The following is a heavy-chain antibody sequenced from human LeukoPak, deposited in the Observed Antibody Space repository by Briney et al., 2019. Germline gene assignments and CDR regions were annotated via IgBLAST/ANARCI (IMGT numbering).Heavy chain of an antibody. CDR3: AKDRGSIQLPFDY. D-gene: IGHD5-18*01. CDR1: GFTFDDYA. J-gene: IGHJ4*02. Sequence: GRSLRLSCAASGFTFDDYAMHWVRQAPGKGLEWVSGISWNSGSIGYADSVKGRFTISRDNSKNTLYLQMNSLRAEDTAVYYCAKDRGSIQLPFDYWGQGTLVTVSS. CDR2: ISWNSGSI. V-gene: IGHV3-9*01.